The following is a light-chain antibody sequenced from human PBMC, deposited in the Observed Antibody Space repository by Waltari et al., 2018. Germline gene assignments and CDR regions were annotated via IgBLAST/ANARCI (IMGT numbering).Light chain of an antibody. V-gene: IGLV3-1*01. Sequence: SFELTQPSSVSVPPGQTASIACSGDHLGSKWTSWYQQTAGQSPVLVIYADSERPSGVPGRFSAARSGDTVTLNISGTQDLDEADYYCQTWDSNIFVFGPGTKVTVL. CDR1: HLGSKW. J-gene: IGLJ1*01. CDR3: QTWDSNIFV. CDR2: ADS.